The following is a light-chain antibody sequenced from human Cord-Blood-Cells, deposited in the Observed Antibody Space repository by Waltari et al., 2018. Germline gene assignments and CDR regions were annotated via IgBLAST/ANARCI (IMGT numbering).Light chain of an antibody. CDR3: QQYNNWTSFT. CDR1: QSVSSN. CDR2: GAS. Sequence: EIVMTQSPATLSVSPGESATLSCRASQSVSSNLAWYQQKPGQAPRLLIYGASTRATGIPARFSGSGSGTEFTLTISSLQSEDFAVYYCQQYNNWTSFTFGPGTKVDIK. V-gene: IGKV3-15*01. J-gene: IGKJ3*01.